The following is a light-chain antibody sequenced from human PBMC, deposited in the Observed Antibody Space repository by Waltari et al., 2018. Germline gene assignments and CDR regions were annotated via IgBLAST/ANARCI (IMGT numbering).Light chain of an antibody. CDR1: SNDVGAYDC. J-gene: IGLJ3*02. CDR3: ATKTNNAAVL. CDR2: DVH. Sequence: QSALTQPASVSGSPGQSITISCTGTSNDVGAYDCVSWYQHHPGQVPQLLIYDVHNRPSGASDPFSGHKSGHTASLTISGLQAGDEADYYCATKTNNAAVLFGGGTKVTVL. V-gene: IGLV2-14*03.